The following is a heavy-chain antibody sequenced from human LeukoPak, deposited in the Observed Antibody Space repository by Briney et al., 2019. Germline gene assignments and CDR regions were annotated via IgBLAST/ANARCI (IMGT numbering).Heavy chain of an antibody. CDR3: ARTNRYYHVLTGYYLVIDY. CDR1: GFTVSSNY. Sequence: GGSLRLSCAASGFTVSSNYMSWVRQAPGRGLEWVSLIHSGGSTYYADSVKGRFTISRDNSKNTLYLQMNSLRAEDTAVYYCARTNRYYHVLTGYYLVIDYWGQGTLVTVSS. V-gene: IGHV3-53*01. D-gene: IGHD3-9*01. J-gene: IGHJ4*02. CDR2: IHSGGST.